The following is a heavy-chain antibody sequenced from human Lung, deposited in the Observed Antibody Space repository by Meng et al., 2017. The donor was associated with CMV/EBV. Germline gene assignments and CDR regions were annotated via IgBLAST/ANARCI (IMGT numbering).Heavy chain of an antibody. V-gene: IGHV3-48*04. CDR1: GFTFSSYS. J-gene: IGHJ4*01. Sequence: GESXKISCAASGFTFSSYSMNWVRQAPGKGLEWVSYISSSSSTIYYADSVKGRFTISRDNAKNSLYLQMNSLRAEDTAVYYCARALLGYCSSTSCSDVRYFDYWXHGTLVTVSS. CDR2: ISSSSSTI. CDR3: ARALLGYCSSTSCSDVRYFDY. D-gene: IGHD2-2*01.